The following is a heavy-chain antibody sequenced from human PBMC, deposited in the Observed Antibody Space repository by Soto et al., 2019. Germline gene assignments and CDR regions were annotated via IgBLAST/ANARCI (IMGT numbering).Heavy chain of an antibody. J-gene: IGHJ1*01. Sequence: QVQLVESGGGVVQPGRSLRLSCAASGFTFSSYGMHWVRQAPGKGLEWVAVISYDGSNKYYADSVKGRFTISRDHSKNTLYRQRNSLRAEDTAVYYRAKDDRVDDYSNFYSEYFQHWGQGTLVTVSS. CDR3: AKDDRVDDYSNFYSEYFQH. CDR1: GFTFSSYG. D-gene: IGHD4-4*01. CDR2: ISYDGSNK. V-gene: IGHV3-30*18.